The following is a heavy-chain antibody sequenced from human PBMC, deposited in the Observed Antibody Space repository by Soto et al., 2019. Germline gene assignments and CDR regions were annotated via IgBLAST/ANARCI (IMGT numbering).Heavy chain of an antibody. V-gene: IGHV4-31*03. J-gene: IGHJ6*02. Sequence: QVQLQESGPGLVKPSQTLSLTCTVSGGSISSGGYYWSWIRQHPGKGLEWIGYIYYSGSTYYNPSLKSRVTISVETSKNQFSLKLSSVTAADTAVYYCARAEGYSSSWLVPYYYYGMDVWGQGTTVTVSS. CDR3: ARAEGYSSSWLVPYYYYGMDV. CDR2: IYYSGST. D-gene: IGHD6-13*01. CDR1: GGSISSGGYY.